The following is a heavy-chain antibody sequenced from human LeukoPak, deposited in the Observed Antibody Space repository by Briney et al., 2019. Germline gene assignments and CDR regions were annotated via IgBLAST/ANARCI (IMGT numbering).Heavy chain of an antibody. CDR3: ARVNYWLLDY. D-gene: IGHD1-7*01. J-gene: IGHJ4*02. Sequence: SETLSHTCTVSGGFISSGGYYWSWIRQHPGKGLEWVGYIYYSGSTYYNPSLKSRVTISADTSKNQFSLKLSSVTAADTAVYYCARVNYWLLDYWGQGTLVTVSS. CDR1: GGFISSGGYY. V-gene: IGHV4-31*03. CDR2: IYYSGST.